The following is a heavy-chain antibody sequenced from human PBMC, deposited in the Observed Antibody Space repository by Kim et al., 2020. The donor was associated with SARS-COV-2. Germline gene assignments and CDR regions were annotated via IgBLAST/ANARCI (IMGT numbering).Heavy chain of an antibody. D-gene: IGHD2-15*01. CDR2: IKRKLNTYAT. J-gene: IGHJ5*02. CDR3: TTGYCSGGSCYPQFDP. CDR1: GFTFSGSA. Sequence: GGSLRLSCAASGFTFSGSAMHWVRQAPGKGLEWVGRIKRKLNTYATAYAASVKGRFTISRDDSKTTAYLQMNSLKTEDTAMYYCTTGYCSGGSCYPQFDPWGQGTLSPSPQ. V-gene: IGHV3-73*01.